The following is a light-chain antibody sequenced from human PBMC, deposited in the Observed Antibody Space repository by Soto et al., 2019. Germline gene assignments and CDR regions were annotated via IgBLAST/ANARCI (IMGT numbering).Light chain of an antibody. Sequence: EIVLTQSPGTLSLSPGERATLSCRASQSVSSSYLAWYQQKPGQAPRLLIYGASSRATGIPDRFSGSGSGTDFTLTISRLQPEDFAVYYCQQYGRSPPWTLGKGTKVEIE. CDR1: QSVSSSY. V-gene: IGKV3-20*01. CDR2: GAS. CDR3: QQYGRSPPWT. J-gene: IGKJ1*01.